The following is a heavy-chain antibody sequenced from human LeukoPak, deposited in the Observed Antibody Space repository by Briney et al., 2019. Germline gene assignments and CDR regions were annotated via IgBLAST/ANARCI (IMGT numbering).Heavy chain of an antibody. D-gene: IGHD3-9*01. J-gene: IGHJ6*02. CDR1: GGSVSSGSYY. V-gene: IGHV4-61*01. CDR2: IYYSGST. Sequence: PSETLSLTCTVSGGSVSSGSYYWSWIRQPPGKGLEWIGYIYYSGSTNYNPSLKSRVTISVDTSKNQFSQKLSSVTAADTAVYYCARELRYFDWLSYSAYYGMDVWGQGTTVTVSS. CDR3: ARELRYFDWLSYSAYYGMDV.